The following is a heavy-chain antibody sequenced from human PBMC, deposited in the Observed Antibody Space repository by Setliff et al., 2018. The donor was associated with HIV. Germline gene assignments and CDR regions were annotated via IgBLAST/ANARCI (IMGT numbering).Heavy chain of an antibody. CDR1: GFTFEDYG. CDR2: ISSGSGFI. J-gene: IGHJ6*03. CDR3: AKGAPSDGIHYYYYMDV. V-gene: IGHV3-21*04. D-gene: IGHD3-16*01. Sequence: GSLRLSCAASGFTFEDYGMSWVRQAPGKGPEWVSSISSGSGFIYYADSVKGRFTISRDHAKNSVFLQMDSLRAEDTAVYYCAKGAPSDGIHYYYYMDVWGKGTTVTVSS.